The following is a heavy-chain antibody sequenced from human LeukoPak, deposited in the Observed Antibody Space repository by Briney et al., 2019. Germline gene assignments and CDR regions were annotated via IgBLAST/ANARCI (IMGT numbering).Heavy chain of an antibody. D-gene: IGHD2-15*01. Sequence: ASVKVSCKASGGTFSSCAISWVRQAPGQGLEWMGRIIPSLDVANYAQKFQGRVTITAYKSTSTVYMELSSLKSEDTAVYYCVYCGGGSCFASNWFDPWGQGTLVTVSS. CDR2: IIPSLDVA. CDR1: GGTFSSCA. J-gene: IGHJ5*02. CDR3: VYCGGGSCFASNWFDP. V-gene: IGHV1-69*04.